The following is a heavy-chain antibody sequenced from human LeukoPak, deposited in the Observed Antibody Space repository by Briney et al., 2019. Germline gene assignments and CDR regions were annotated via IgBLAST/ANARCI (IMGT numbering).Heavy chain of an antibody. CDR1: GFTFISYG. D-gene: IGHD5-12*01. V-gene: IGHV3-33*01. J-gene: IGHJ4*02. CDR2: IWYDGSNK. Sequence: PGGALRLSCAASGFTFISYGMHWVRQAPGKGLEWVAVIWYDGSNKYYADSVKGRFTISRDNSKNTLYLQMNSLRAEDTAVYYCARDVGRYSGYADYWGQGTLVTVSS. CDR3: ARDVGRYSGYADY.